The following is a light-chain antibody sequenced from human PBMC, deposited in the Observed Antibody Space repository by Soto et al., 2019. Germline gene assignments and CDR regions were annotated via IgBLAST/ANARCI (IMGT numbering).Light chain of an antibody. CDR2: AAS. Sequence: DIQMTQSPSSLSASVGDRVTITCRASQGIGNFLAWYQQTPGKVPKLLLYAASTLQSGVPSRFSGSASGTDFTLTIGSLQPEDVATYYCQNYNSAPLTFGGGTKVEIK. CDR1: QGIGNF. CDR3: QNYNSAPLT. J-gene: IGKJ4*01. V-gene: IGKV1-27*01.